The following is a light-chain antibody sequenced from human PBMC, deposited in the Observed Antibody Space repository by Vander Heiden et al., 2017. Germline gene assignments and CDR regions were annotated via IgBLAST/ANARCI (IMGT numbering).Light chain of an antibody. CDR2: DAS. CDR1: QSVSNNY. CDR3: HQRSNWPPT. V-gene: IGKV3-11*01. J-gene: IGKJ5*01. Sequence: EIVLTQSPATLSLSPGERATLSCRASQSVSNNYLAWYQQKPGQAPRLLIYDASNRAPGIPARFSGSGSGTDFTLTISSLEPEDFAVYYCHQRSNWPPTFGQGTRLEIK.